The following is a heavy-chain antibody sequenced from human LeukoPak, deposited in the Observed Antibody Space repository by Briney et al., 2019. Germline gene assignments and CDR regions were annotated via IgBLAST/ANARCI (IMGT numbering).Heavy chain of an antibody. D-gene: IGHD3-10*01. CDR1: GYTFTGYY. Sequence: ASVKVSCKASGYTFTGYYMHWVLQAPGQGLEWMGRINPNSGGTNYAQKFQGRVTMTRDTSISTAYMELSRLRSDDTAVYYCARDGVYYGSGSDDYWGQGTLVTVSS. CDR3: ARDGVYYGSGSDDY. V-gene: IGHV1-2*06. CDR2: INPNSGGT. J-gene: IGHJ4*02.